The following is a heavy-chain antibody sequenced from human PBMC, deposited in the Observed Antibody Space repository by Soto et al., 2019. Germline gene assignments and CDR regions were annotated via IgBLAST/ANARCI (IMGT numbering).Heavy chain of an antibody. D-gene: IGHD2-15*01. CDR3: ASGCSGGSCYSGVDY. Sequence: PSETLSLTCTVSGGSVSSGSYYWSWIRQPPGKGLEWIGYIYYSGSTNYNPSLKSRVTISVDTSKNQFSLKLSSVTAADTAVYYCASGCSGGSCYSGVDYRGQGTLVTVSS. V-gene: IGHV4-61*01. CDR2: IYYSGST. J-gene: IGHJ4*02. CDR1: GGSVSSGSYY.